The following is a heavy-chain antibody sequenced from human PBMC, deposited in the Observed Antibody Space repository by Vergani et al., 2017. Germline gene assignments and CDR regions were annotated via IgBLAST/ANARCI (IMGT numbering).Heavy chain of an antibody. V-gene: IGHV5-51*01. Sequence: EVQLVQSGAEVKKPGESLKISCKGSGYSFTSYWIGWVRQMPGKGLEWMGIIYPGNSDTRYSPSFQGQVTISADKSISTAYLQWSSLKASDTAMYYCARQNYYDSSGYLDPYYYYYYMDVWGKGP. CDR2: IYPGNSDT. CDR1: GYSFTSYW. D-gene: IGHD3-22*01. J-gene: IGHJ6*03. CDR3: ARQNYYDSSGYLDPYYYYYYMDV.